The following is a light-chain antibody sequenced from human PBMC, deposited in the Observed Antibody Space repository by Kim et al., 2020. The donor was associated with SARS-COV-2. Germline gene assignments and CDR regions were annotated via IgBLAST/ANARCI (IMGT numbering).Light chain of an antibody. CDR3: SAWDSSLSAVV. V-gene: IGLV10-54*01. CDR1: SSNVGNHG. CDR2: KNN. Sequence: QTATLTCTGNSSNVGNHGAAWLQHHQGHPSKLLSYKNNNRPSGISERFSASRSGNTASLTITGLQPEDEADYYCSAWDSSLSAVVFGGGTQLTVL. J-gene: IGLJ2*01.